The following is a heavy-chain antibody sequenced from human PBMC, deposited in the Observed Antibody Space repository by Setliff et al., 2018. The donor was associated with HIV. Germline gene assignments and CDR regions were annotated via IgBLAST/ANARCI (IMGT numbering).Heavy chain of an antibody. J-gene: IGHJ3*02. V-gene: IGHV4-4*07. CDR3: ARDRTKRGYDAFDI. CDR1: GGSISSYY. D-gene: IGHD5-12*01. CDR2: IYTSGST. Sequence: LSLTCTVSGGSISSYYWSWIRQPAGKGLEWIGRIYTSGSTNYNPSLKSRVTMSVDTSKNQFSLKLSSVTAADTAVYYCARDRTKRGYDAFDIWGQGTMVTVSS.